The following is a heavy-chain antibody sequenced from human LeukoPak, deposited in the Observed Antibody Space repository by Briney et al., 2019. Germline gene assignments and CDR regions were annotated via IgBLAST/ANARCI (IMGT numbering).Heavy chain of an antibody. CDR3: ARGPGYYYDSSGYYGAFDI. D-gene: IGHD3-22*01. Sequence: PSETLSLTCAVYGGSYSGYYWSWIRQPPGKGLEWIGEINHSGSTSYNPSLKSRVTISVDTSKNQFSLKLSSVTAADTAVYYCARGPGYYYDSSGYYGAFDIWGQGTMVTVSS. J-gene: IGHJ3*02. CDR2: INHSGST. V-gene: IGHV4-34*01. CDR1: GGSYSGYY.